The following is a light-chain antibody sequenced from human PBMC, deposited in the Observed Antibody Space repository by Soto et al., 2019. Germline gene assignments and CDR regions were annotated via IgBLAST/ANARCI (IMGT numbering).Light chain of an antibody. V-gene: IGKV3-20*01. J-gene: IGKJ3*01. CDR1: QSVSSSY. Sequence: EIVLTQSPGTLSLSPGERATLSCRASQSVSSSYLAWYQQKPGQAPRLLIYDASSRATGIPDRFSGSGSGTNFTLTISRLEPEDFPVYYCQRYGSSPSFTFGPVIKVVIK. CDR3: QRYGSSPSFT. CDR2: DAS.